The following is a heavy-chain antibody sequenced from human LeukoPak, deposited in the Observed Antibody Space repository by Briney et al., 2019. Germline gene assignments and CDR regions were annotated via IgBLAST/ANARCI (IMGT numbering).Heavy chain of an antibody. D-gene: IGHD4-23*01. CDR2: ISGNGGTT. Sequence: GGSLRLSCAASGLTFSTYAMSWGRQAPGKGLEWVSAISGNGGTTYYADCVKGRFTISRDNSKNTLYLQMNSLRAEDTAVYYCAKDGSGVTFDYWGQGTLVTVSS. J-gene: IGHJ4*02. CDR1: GLTFSTYA. V-gene: IGHV3-23*01. CDR3: AKDGSGVTFDY.